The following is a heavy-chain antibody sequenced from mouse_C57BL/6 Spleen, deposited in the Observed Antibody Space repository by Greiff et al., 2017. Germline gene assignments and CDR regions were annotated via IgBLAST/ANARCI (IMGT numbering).Heavy chain of an antibody. J-gene: IGHJ4*01. V-gene: IGHV1-69*01. CDR1: GYTFTSYW. CDR2: IDPSASYT. Sequence: VQLQQPGAELVMPGASVKLSCKASGYTFTSYWMHWVKQRPGQGLEWIGEIDPSASYTNYNQKFKGKSTLTVDKSSSTAYMQLSSLTSEDSAVYYCAIKFQRSMDYWGQGTSVTVSS. CDR3: AIKFQRSMDY.